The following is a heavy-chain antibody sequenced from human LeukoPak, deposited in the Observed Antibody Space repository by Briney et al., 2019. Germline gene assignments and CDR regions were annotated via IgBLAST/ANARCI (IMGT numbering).Heavy chain of an antibody. CDR1: GYTFTGYY. D-gene: IGHD6-13*01. CDR3: ARAYSSSWYGGVGGFDY. V-gene: IGHV1-2*02. Sequence: ASVKVSCKASGYTFTGYYMHWVRQAPGQGLEWMGWINPNSGGTNYAQKFQGRVTMTRDTSISTAYMELSRLRSDDTAVYYCARAYSSSWYGGVGGFDYWGQGTLVTVSS. J-gene: IGHJ4*02. CDR2: INPNSGGT.